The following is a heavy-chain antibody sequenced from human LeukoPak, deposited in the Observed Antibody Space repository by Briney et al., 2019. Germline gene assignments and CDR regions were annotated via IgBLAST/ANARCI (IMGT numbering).Heavy chain of an antibody. J-gene: IGHJ4*02. CDR3: ARAHYDSSGPTLFDY. CDR2: ISAYNGNT. V-gene: IGHV1-18*04. Sequence: ASVKVSCKASGDTFTSYYMHWVRQAPGQGLEWMGWISAYNGNTNYAQKLQGRVTMTTDTSTSAAYMELRSLRSDDTAVYYCARAHYDSSGPTLFDYWGQGTLVTVSS. D-gene: IGHD3-22*01. CDR1: GDTFTSYY.